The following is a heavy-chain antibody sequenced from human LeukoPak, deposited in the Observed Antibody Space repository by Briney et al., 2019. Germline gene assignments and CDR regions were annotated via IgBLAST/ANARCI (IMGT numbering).Heavy chain of an antibody. D-gene: IGHD3-3*01. CDR1: GFTLSSYW. CDR3: ARSEYHFWSTYPFDY. Sequence: GGSLRLSCAASGFTLSSYWMTWVRQATGKGLEWVANIKQDGSEKYYVDSVKGRFTISRDNAKNSLFLQMNTLRAEDTAVYYCARSEYHFWSTYPFDYWGQGTLVTVSS. CDR2: IKQDGSEK. J-gene: IGHJ4*02. V-gene: IGHV3-7*01.